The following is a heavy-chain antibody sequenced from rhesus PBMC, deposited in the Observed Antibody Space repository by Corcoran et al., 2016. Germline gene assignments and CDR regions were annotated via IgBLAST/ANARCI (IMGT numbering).Heavy chain of an antibody. CDR3: ARPVYSNYVMGLDY. CDR2: INVNRASP. D-gene: IGHD4-23*01. Sequence: QVQLQESGPGLVKPSETLSLTCAVSGGSFSSYWWSGIRQPPGKGLEWIGDINVNRASPPSTPSLKSRVTISKDASKNHFALKLRSVTAADTAVYYCARPVYSNYVMGLDYWGQGVLVTVSS. J-gene: IGHJ4*01. CDR1: GGSFSSYW. V-gene: IGHV4-80*01.